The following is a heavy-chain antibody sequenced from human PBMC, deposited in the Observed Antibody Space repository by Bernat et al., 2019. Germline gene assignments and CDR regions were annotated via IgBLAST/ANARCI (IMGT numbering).Heavy chain of an antibody. CDR1: GFTFSNNA. CDR3: ARAAFWSGYLNHDAFDI. J-gene: IGHJ3*02. Sequence: EVQLVESGGGLVQPGGSLRLSCAASGFTFSNNAMTWVRQAPGKGLQWVSDIYSGGSTYYADSVKGRFTISRDNSKNTLYLQMNSLRAEDTAVYYCARAAFWSGYLNHDAFDIWGQGTMVTVSS. D-gene: IGHD3-3*01. V-gene: IGHV3-66*01. CDR2: IYSGGST.